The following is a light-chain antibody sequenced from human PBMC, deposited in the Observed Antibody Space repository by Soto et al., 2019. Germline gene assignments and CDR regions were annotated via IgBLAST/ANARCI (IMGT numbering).Light chain of an antibody. V-gene: IGLV2-8*01. CDR3: SSYPRRNNLL. Sequence: QSALTQPPSASGSPGQSVTISCTGTSSDIGDYDYVSWYQQHPGKAPKLIIYEVTKRPSGVPDRFSGSKSGNSASLTVSGLQAEAEGDYFSSSYPRRNNLLFGGGTKLTVL. CDR1: SSDIGDYDY. CDR2: EVT. J-gene: IGLJ7*01.